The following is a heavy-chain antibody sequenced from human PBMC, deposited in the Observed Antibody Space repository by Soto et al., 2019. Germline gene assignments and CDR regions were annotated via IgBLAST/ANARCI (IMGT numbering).Heavy chain of an antibody. Sequence: GGSLRLSCTASGFTFSSYAMTWVRQAPGRGLEGVSGITASGGRTYYADSVKGRFTISRDNSKSTLYLQMNSLRAEDTAVYYCVKYVDYYYGMDVWGQGTTVTVSS. V-gene: IGHV3-23*01. CDR3: VKYVDYYYGMDV. CDR2: ITASGGRT. J-gene: IGHJ6*02. D-gene: IGHD2-21*01. CDR1: GFTFSSYA.